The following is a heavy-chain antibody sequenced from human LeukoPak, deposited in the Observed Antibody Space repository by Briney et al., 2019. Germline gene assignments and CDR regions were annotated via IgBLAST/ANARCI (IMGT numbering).Heavy chain of an antibody. V-gene: IGHV1-69*01. CDR1: GGTFSSYA. CDR3: ARTSCSGGSCYIGYNWFDP. J-gene: IGHJ5*02. D-gene: IGHD2-15*01. CDR2: VIPIFGTA. Sequence: SVKVSCKASGGTFSSYAISWVRRAPGQGLEWMGGVIPIFGTANYAQKFQGRVTITADESTSTAYMELSSLRSGDTAVYYCARTSCSGGSCYIGYNWFDPWGQGTLVIVSS.